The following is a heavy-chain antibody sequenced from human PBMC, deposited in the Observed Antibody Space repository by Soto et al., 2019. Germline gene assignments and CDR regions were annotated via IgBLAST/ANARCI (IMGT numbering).Heavy chain of an antibody. CDR2: IYWDDDK. J-gene: IGHJ4*02. CDR1: GFSLSTSGVG. V-gene: IGHV2-5*02. CDR3: AHFAYYGSASLDN. Sequence: QITLEESGPPLVKPTQTLTLTCPVSGFSLSTSGVGVAWIRQPPGKALQWLGIIYWDDDKRYSPSLRSRLTITKDSSKNQVVLSMANMQSVDTATYFCAHFAYYGSASLDNWGQGTLVSVSS. D-gene: IGHD3-10*01.